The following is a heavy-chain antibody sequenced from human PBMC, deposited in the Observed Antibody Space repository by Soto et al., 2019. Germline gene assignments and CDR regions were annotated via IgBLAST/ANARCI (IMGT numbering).Heavy chain of an antibody. CDR2: ISWNSGSI. V-gene: IGHV3-9*01. CDR1: GFTFDDYA. Sequence: GGSLRLSCAASGFTFDDYAMHWVRQAPGKGLEWVSGISWNSGSIGYADSVKGRFTISRDNAKNSLYLQMNSLRAEDTALYYCAKDRDYSSSTYFDYWGQGTLVTVSS. D-gene: IGHD6-6*01. CDR3: AKDRDYSSSTYFDY. J-gene: IGHJ4*02.